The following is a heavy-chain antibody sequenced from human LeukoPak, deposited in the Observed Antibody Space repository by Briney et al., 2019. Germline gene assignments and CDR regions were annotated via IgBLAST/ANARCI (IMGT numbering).Heavy chain of an antibody. Sequence: AGGSLRLSCAASGFTFRSYGMHWVRQAPGKGLDWVAFIRYDGSDKYYADSVKGRFTISRDNSKNTLYLQMNSLRAEDTAVYYCAKGDAIKGHFDPWGQGTLVTVSS. CDR2: IRYDGSDK. J-gene: IGHJ5*02. V-gene: IGHV3-30*02. CDR3: AKGDAIKGHFDP. D-gene: IGHD2-8*01. CDR1: GFTFRSYG.